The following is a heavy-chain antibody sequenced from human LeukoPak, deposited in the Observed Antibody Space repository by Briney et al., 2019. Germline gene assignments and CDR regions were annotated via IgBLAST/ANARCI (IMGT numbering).Heavy chain of an antibody. V-gene: IGHV3-23*01. J-gene: IGHJ3*01. CDR3: AKRPPMGATWSGAFDG. D-gene: IGHD1-26*01. CDR2: TSNRGGTT. Sequence: GGSLRLSCAASGLTFSSYGMNWVRQAPGKGPEWVSGTSNRGGTTYYAESVKGRFTISRDNSKNTLYLQMNSLRVEDTAVYYCAKRPPMGATWSGAFDGWGLGTMVTVSS. CDR1: GLTFSSYG.